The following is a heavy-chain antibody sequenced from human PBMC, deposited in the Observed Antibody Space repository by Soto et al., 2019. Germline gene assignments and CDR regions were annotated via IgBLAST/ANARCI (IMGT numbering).Heavy chain of an antibody. CDR2: ISRSAVRT. D-gene: IGHD2-15*01. Sequence: LRLSCAASGFNFSNYGMSWVRQAPGRGLEWVSSISRSAVRTYYADSVKGRFTISRDDSKNTLYPQMNSLRAEDTAVYYCAKNQIFDYWGQGTLVTVSS. V-gene: IGHV3-23*01. CDR3: AKNQIFDY. J-gene: IGHJ4*02. CDR1: GFNFSNYG.